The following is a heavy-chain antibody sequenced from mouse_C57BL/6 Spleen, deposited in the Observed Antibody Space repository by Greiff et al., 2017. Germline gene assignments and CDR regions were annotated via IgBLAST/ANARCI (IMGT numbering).Heavy chain of an antibody. CDR1: GYTFTSYW. J-gene: IGHJ4*01. CDR3: ARLGNGNGYYYAMDY. D-gene: IGHD2-1*01. Sequence: QVQLQQPGAELVKPGASVKMSCKASGYTFTSYWITWVKQRPGQGLEWIGDIYPGSGSTNYNEKFKSKATLTVDTSSSTACMQLSSLTSEDSAVYYCARLGNGNGYYYAMDYWGQGTSVTVSS. V-gene: IGHV1-55*01. CDR2: IYPGSGST.